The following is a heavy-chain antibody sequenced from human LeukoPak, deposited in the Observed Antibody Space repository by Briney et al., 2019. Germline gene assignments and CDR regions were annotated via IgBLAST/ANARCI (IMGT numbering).Heavy chain of an antibody. CDR3: ARAPSDSSWYYYNAPYVNWFDP. J-gene: IGHJ5*02. Sequence: SQTLSLTCTVSGGSISSGGYYWSWIRQPPGKGLEWIGVIDHSGSTYYNPSLKSRVTISVDRSKNQFSLKLSSVTAADTAVYYCARAPSDSSWYYYNAPYVNWFDPWGQGTLVTVSS. CDR2: IDHSGST. D-gene: IGHD6-13*01. V-gene: IGHV4-30-2*01. CDR1: GGSISSGGYY.